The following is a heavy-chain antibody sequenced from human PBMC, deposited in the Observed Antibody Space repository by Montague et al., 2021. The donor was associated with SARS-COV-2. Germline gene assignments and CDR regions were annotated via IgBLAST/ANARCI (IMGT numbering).Heavy chain of an antibody. D-gene: IGHD3-22*01. J-gene: IGHJ4*02. CDR3: VSPSMILVL. Sequence: SETLSLTCAVYGGSFSGYYWSWIRQPPGKGLEWIGEINHSGSTKYNPSLKSRVTISLDTSKNQFYLRLNSVTAADTAVYYCVSPSMILVLWGQGTLVTVSS. CDR2: INHSGST. CDR1: GGSFSGYY. V-gene: IGHV4-34*01.